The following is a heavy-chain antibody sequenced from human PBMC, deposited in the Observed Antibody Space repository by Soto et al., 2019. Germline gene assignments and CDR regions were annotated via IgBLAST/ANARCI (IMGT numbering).Heavy chain of an antibody. CDR1: GFTFSDYG. CDR2: IGGVGTDR. CDR3: AKDAVPYNGKWDWFDP. D-gene: IGHD1-26*01. V-gene: IGHV3-23*01. J-gene: IGHJ5*02. Sequence: DVQLLESGGGLVQPGGSLRLSCAASGFTFSDYGMTWVRQAPGKGPEWVSSIGGVGTDRYYADSVKGRFTISRDNSKNTLFLQMSSLRSDDTAVYYCAKDAVPYNGKWDWFDPWGQGTLVTVSS.